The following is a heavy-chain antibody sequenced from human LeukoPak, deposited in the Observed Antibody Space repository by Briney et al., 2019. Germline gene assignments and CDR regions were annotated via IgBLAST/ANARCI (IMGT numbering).Heavy chain of an antibody. J-gene: IGHJ4*02. CDR3: ARDPLTYGSGTYYFDY. V-gene: IGHV1-2*02. Sequence: ASVKVSCKASGYTFTGYYMHWVRQAPGQGLEWMGWINPNSGGTNYAQKFQGRVIMTRDTSISTAYMELSRLRSDDTAVYYCARDPLTYGSGTYYFDYWGQGTLVTVSS. CDR1: GYTFTGYY. CDR2: INPNSGGT. D-gene: IGHD3-10*01.